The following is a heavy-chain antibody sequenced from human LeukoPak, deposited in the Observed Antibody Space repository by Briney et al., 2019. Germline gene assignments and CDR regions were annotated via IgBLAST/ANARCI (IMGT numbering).Heavy chain of an antibody. V-gene: IGHV4-30-2*05. J-gene: IGHJ4*02. D-gene: IGHD4-17*01. Sequence: PSETLSLTCAVSGGSISSGGYSWSWIRQPPGKGLEWIGYIYHSGSTYYNPSLKSRVTISVDTSKNQFSLKLSSVTAADTAVYYCASLVYGDYFDYWGQGTLVTVSS. CDR2: IYHSGST. CDR3: ASLVYGDYFDY. CDR1: GGSISSGGYS.